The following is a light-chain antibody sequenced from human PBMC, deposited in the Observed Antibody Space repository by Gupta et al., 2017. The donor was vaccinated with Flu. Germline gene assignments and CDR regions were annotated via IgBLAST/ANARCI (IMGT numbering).Light chain of an antibody. Sequence: IVLTQTPATLSLSLRERATLSCRASQTIGNYLAWYQQKPGQIPRLLIYDASSRNTGVPAMFSGSGSGTDFTLTISSLEPEDFAVYYCRHRGNWPPYSFGQGTKLE. V-gene: IGKV3-11*01. J-gene: IGKJ2*01. CDR2: DAS. CDR1: QTIGNY. CDR3: RHRGNWPPYS.